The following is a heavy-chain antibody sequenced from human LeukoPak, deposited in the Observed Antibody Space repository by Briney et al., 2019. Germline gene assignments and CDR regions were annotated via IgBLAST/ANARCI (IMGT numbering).Heavy chain of an antibody. D-gene: IGHD2-15*01. Sequence: SQTLSLTCTVSGGSISSGGYHWSWIRQHPGKGLEWIGYISYSGNTYYNPSLKTRLTISVDTSQNQFCLNVSSVTAADTAVYYCAKISLRVTATREEWFGPWGQGTLVTVSS. J-gene: IGHJ5*02. V-gene: IGHV4-31*03. CDR2: ISYSGNT. CDR3: AKISLRVTATREEWFGP. CDR1: GGSISSGGYH.